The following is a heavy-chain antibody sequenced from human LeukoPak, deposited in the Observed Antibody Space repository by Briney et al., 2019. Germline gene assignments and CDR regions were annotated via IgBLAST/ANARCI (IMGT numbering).Heavy chain of an antibody. Sequence: SETLSLTCAVYGGSFSGYYWSWIRQPPGKGLEWIGEINHSGSTNYNPSLKSRVTISVDTSKNQFSLKLSSVTAADTAVYYCARGYGYNPLFDYWGQGTLVTVSS. J-gene: IGHJ4*02. CDR3: ARGYGYNPLFDY. D-gene: IGHD5-24*01. V-gene: IGHV4-34*01. CDR2: INHSGST. CDR1: GGSFSGYY.